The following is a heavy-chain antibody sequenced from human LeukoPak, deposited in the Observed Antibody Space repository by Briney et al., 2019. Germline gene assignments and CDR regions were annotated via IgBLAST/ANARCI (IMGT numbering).Heavy chain of an antibody. V-gene: IGHV4-31*03. CDR1: GGSISSGGYY. CDR3: ARGLAPPDYDFWSGYYLVNWFDS. CDR2: IYYSGST. J-gene: IGHJ5*01. Sequence: PSETLSLTCTVSGGSISSGGYYWSWIRQHPGKGLEWIGYIYYSGSTYYNPSLKSRVTISVDTSKNQFSLKLSSVTAADTAVYYCARGLAPPDYDFWSGYYLVNWFDSWGQGTLVTVSS. D-gene: IGHD3-3*01.